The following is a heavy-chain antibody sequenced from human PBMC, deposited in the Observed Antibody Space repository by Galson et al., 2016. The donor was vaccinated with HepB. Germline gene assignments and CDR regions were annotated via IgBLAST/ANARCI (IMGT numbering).Heavy chain of an antibody. Sequence: SLRLSCAASGFTFSSYWMNWVRQAPGKGLEWVANIKQDESEENYVDSVKGRFTISRDNAKKSVYLQMNRLRVEDTAVYYCTGTPRLYYYYSGLDGWGQGTTVTVSS. CDR2: IKQDESEE. J-gene: IGHJ6*02. CDR3: TGTPRLYYYYSGLDG. CDR1: GFTFSSYW. D-gene: IGHD1-1*01. V-gene: IGHV3-7*03.